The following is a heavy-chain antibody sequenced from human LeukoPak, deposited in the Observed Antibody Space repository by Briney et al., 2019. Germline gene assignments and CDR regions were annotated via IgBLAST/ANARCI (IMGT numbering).Heavy chain of an antibody. CDR2: ISAYNGNT. J-gene: IGHJ5*02. CDR3: ARDGLRYCSSTSCRPSNWFDP. V-gene: IGHV1-18*01. Sequence: GASVKVSCKASGYTFTSYGISWVRQAPGQGLEWMGWISAYNGNTNYAQKLQGRVTMTTDTSPSTAYMELRSLRSDDTAVYYCARDGLRYCSSTSCRPSNWFDPWGQGTLVTVSS. D-gene: IGHD2-2*01. CDR1: GYTFTSYG.